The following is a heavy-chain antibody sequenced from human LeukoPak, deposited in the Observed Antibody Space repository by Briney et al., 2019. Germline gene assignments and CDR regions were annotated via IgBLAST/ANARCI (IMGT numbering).Heavy chain of an antibody. Sequence: ASVKVSCKASGYTFTGYYMHWVRQAPGQGLERMGWINPNSGGTNYAQKFQGRVTMTRDTSISTAYMELSRLRSNDTAVYYCAGVNAGSGTRATNWFDPWGQGTLVTVSS. CDR3: AGVNAGSGTRATNWFDP. J-gene: IGHJ5*02. D-gene: IGHD3-10*01. CDR1: GYTFTGYY. V-gene: IGHV1-2*02. CDR2: INPNSGGT.